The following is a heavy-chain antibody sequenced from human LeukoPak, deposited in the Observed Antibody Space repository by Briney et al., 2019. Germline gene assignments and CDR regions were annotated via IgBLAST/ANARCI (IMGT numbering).Heavy chain of an antibody. D-gene: IGHD5-24*01. J-gene: IGHJ6*03. V-gene: IGHV1-2*02. Sequence: GASVKVSCKASGYTFTGYYMHWVRQAPGQGLEGMGWINPNSGGTNYAQKFQGRVTMTRDTSISTAYMELSRLRSDDTAVYYCAGGMATTPYYYYYYYMDVWGKGTTVTVSS. CDR2: INPNSGGT. CDR3: AGGMATTPYYYYYYYMDV. CDR1: GYTFTGYY.